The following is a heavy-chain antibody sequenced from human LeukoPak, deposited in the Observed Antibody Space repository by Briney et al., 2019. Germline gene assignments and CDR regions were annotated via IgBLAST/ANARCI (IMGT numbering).Heavy chain of an antibody. Sequence: ASVKVSCKASGYTFTGYYMHWGRQAPGQGGEGMGWINPKSGGTNYAQKFKGRVTITRDKTIRTAYIELSRLRSDDTAVYYCAHGGKGFAFDIWGQGTMVTVSS. CDR3: AHGGKGFAFDI. D-gene: IGHD4-23*01. CDR1: GYTFTGYY. V-gene: IGHV1-2*02. J-gene: IGHJ3*02. CDR2: INPKSGGT.